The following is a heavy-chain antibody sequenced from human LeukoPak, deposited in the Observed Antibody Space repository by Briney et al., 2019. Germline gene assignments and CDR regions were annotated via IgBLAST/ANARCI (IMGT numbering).Heavy chain of an antibody. CDR1: GGSISSGGYY. CDR2: IYYSGST. V-gene: IGHV4-31*03. D-gene: IGHD3-16*02. CDR3: AASGVIALQYFDY. Sequence: SQTLSLTCTVSGGSISSGGYYWSWIRQHPGKGLEWIGYIYYSGSTYYNPSLKSRVTISVDTSKNQFSLKLSSVTAADTAVYYCAASGVIALQYFDYWGQGTLVTVSS. J-gene: IGHJ4*02.